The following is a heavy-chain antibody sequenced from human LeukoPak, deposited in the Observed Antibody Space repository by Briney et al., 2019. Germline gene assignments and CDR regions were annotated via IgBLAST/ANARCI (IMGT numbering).Heavy chain of an antibody. Sequence: GGSLRLSCAASGFTFSSYSMNWVRQAPGKGLEWVSSISSSSSYIYYADSVKGRFTISRDNAKNSLYLQMNSLRAEDTAVYYCARESYYYDSSGYPLGPDAFDIWGQGTMVTVSS. V-gene: IGHV3-21*01. D-gene: IGHD3-22*01. CDR1: GFTFSSYS. J-gene: IGHJ3*02. CDR3: ARESYYYDSSGYPLGPDAFDI. CDR2: ISSSSSYI.